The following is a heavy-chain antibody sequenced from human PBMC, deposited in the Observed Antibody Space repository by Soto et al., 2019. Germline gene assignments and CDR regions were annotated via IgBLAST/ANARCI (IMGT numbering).Heavy chain of an antibody. CDR2: IYYSGST. V-gene: IGHV4-31*03. CDR1: GGSISSGGYY. Sequence: PSETLSLTCTVSGGSISSGGYYWSWIRQHPGKGLEWIGYIYYSGSTYYNPSLKSRVTISVDTSKNQFSLKLSSVTAADTAVYYCARDRYCSSTSCSSGWFDPWGQGTLVTVSS. J-gene: IGHJ5*02. CDR3: ARDRYCSSTSCSSGWFDP. D-gene: IGHD2-2*01.